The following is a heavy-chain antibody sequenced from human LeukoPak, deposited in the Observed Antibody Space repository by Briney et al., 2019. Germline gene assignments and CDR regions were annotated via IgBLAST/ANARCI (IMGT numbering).Heavy chain of an antibody. CDR2: INHSGST. V-gene: IGHV4-34*01. CDR1: GGSFSGYY. Sequence: SETLSLTCAVYGGSFSGYYWSWIRQPPGKGLEWIGEINHSGSTNYNPSLKSRVTISVDTSKNQFSLKLSSVTAADTVVYYCARGLYHDTIFQHWGQGTLVTVSS. CDR3: ARGLYHDTIFQH. J-gene: IGHJ1*01. D-gene: IGHD3-16*02.